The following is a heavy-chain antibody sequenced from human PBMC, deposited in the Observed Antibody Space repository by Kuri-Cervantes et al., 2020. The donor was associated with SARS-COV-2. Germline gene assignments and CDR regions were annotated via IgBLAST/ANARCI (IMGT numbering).Heavy chain of an antibody. Sequence: ESLKISCAASGFTFSSYSMNWVRQAPGKGLEWIGSIYYSGSTYYNPSLKSRVTISVDTSKNQFSLKLSSVTAADTAVYYCARLLPGPVDYWGQGTLVTVSS. D-gene: IGHD3-16*01. CDR2: IYYSGST. CDR1: GFTFSSYSMN. J-gene: IGHJ4*02. CDR3: ARLLPGPVDY. V-gene: IGHV4-39*01.